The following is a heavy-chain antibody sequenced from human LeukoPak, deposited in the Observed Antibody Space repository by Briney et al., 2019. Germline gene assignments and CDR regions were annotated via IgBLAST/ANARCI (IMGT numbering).Heavy chain of an antibody. J-gene: IGHJ5*02. Sequence: SETLSLTCTVSGGSISSGSYYWNWIRQPAGKGLEWIGRIYISGSTNYNPSLKSRVTISVDTSKNQYSPKLSSVTAADTAVYYCARGQQLVLDWFDPWGQGTLVTVSS. CDR1: GGSISSGSYY. D-gene: IGHD6-13*01. V-gene: IGHV4-61*02. CDR2: IYISGST. CDR3: ARGQQLVLDWFDP.